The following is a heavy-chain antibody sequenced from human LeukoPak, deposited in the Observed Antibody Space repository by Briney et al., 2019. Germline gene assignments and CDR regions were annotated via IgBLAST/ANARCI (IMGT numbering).Heavy chain of an antibody. Sequence: ASVKVSCKASGGTFSSYAISWVRQAPGQGLEWMGGIIPILGTANYAQKFQGRVTITADESTSTAYMELSSLRSEDTAVYYCARVGYYDFWCGYYTDPHFDYWGQGTLVTVSS. CDR1: GGTFSSYA. D-gene: IGHD3-3*01. V-gene: IGHV1-69*01. CDR2: IIPILGTA. J-gene: IGHJ4*02. CDR3: ARVGYYDFWCGYYTDPHFDY.